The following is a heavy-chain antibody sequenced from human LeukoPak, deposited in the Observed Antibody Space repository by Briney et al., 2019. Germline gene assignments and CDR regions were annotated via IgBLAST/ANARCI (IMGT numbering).Heavy chain of an antibody. V-gene: IGHV1-18*04. CDR2: ISTYNGNT. Sequence: ASVKVSCKASGYTITTYGISWVRQAPGQGLEWMGWISTYNGNTNYAQKFQGRVTMTTDTSTSTVYMELRSLRSDDTAVYYCARDDNYGSGQPDDWGQGTLVTVSS. CDR1: GYTITTYG. D-gene: IGHD3-10*01. CDR3: ARDDNYGSGQPDD. J-gene: IGHJ4*02.